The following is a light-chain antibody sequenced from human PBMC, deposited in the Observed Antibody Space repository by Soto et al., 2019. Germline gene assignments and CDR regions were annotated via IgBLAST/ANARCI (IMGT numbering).Light chain of an antibody. V-gene: IGKV1-6*01. CDR3: LQDYNYPYT. CDR1: QGIRDD. J-gene: IGKJ2*01. Sequence: AIPMTQSPSSLSASVGDRVTITCRASQGIRDDLGWYQQKPGKAPRLLIYAASYLQSDVPSRFSGSGSGTDFTLTISSLQPEDFATYYCLQDYNYPYTFGQGTKLEIK. CDR2: AAS.